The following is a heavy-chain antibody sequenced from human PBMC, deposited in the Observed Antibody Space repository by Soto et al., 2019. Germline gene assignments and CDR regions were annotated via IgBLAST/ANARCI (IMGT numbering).Heavy chain of an antibody. CDR1: GGSISSYY. J-gene: IGHJ3*02. CDR2: IYYSGST. Sequence: SETLSLTSTVSGGSISSYYWSWIRQPPGKGLEWIGYIYYSGSTNYNPSLKSRVTISVDTSKNQFSLKLSSVAAADTAVYYCARSIYVWGSYRYTTDGGAFDIWGQGTMVTVSS. D-gene: IGHD3-16*02. CDR3: ARSIYVWGSYRYTTDGGAFDI. V-gene: IGHV4-59*01.